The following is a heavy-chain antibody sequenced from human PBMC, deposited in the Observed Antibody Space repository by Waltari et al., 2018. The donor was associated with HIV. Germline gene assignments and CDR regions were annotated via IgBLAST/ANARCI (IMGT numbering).Heavy chain of an antibody. J-gene: IGHJ4*02. CDR2: ITVNGVNT. Sequence: EVQLLESGGGLVQPGGSLRLSCADSGFTFSNYAMNWVRQTPGRGLEWVSAITVNGVNTYYADSVRGRFTISRDDSKNTLFLQMNSLRAEDTAVYYCAQDPRSYGWSRFGNWGQGTLVTVSS. V-gene: IGHV3-23*01. D-gene: IGHD3-10*01. CDR1: GFTFSNYA. CDR3: AQDPRSYGWSRFGN.